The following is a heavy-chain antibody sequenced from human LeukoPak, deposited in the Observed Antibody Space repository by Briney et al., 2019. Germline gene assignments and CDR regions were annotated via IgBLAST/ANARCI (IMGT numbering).Heavy chain of an antibody. CDR2: INHSGST. CDR1: GGSFSGYY. CDR3: ARRAVQLWLRWFDP. V-gene: IGHV4-34*01. J-gene: IGHJ5*02. Sequence: PSETLSLTCAVYGGSFSGYYWSWIRQPPGKGLEWIGEINHSGSTNYNSSLKSRVTISVDTSKNQFSLKLSSVTAADTAVYYCARRAVQLWLRWFDPWGQGTLVTVSS. D-gene: IGHD5-18*01.